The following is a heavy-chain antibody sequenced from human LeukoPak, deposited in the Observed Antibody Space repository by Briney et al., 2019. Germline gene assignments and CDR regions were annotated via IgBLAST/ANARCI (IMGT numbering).Heavy chain of an antibody. CDR3: ARVPYSSGWYYFDY. CDR1: GFTFSSYG. V-gene: IGHV3-33*01. J-gene: IGHJ4*02. Sequence: QPGGSLRLSCAASGFTFSSYGMHWVRQAPGKGLEWVAVIWYDGSNKYYADSEKGRFTISRDNSKNTLYLQMNSLRAEDTAVYYCARVPYSSGWYYFDYWGQGTLVTVSS. CDR2: IWYDGSNK. D-gene: IGHD6-19*01.